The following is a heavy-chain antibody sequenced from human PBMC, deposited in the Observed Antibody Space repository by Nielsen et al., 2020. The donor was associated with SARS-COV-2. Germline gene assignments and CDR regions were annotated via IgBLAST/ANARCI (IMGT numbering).Heavy chain of an antibody. J-gene: IGHJ5*02. Sequence: GESLKISCAASGFTFSSYWMSWVRQAPGKGLEWVANIKQDGSEKYYADSVKGRFTISRDNSKNTLYLQMNSLRAEDTAVYYCAKDRDSSSSGALSWGQGTLVTVSS. CDR3: AKDRDSSSSGALS. D-gene: IGHD6-6*01. CDR1: GFTFSSYW. CDR2: IKQDGSEK. V-gene: IGHV3-7*01.